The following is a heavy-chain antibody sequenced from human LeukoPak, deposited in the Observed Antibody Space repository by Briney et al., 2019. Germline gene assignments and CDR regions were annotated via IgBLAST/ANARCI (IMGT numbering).Heavy chain of an antibody. J-gene: IGHJ5*02. D-gene: IGHD2-2*01. Sequence: GASVKVSCKASGYTFTSYGISWMRQAPGQGLEWMGWISAYNGNTNYAQKLQGRVTMTTDTSTSTAYMELRSLRSDDTAVYYCARAEDIVVVPAAIVPIDPWGQGTLVTVSS. CDR3: ARAEDIVVVPAAIVPIDP. CDR1: GYTFTSYG. V-gene: IGHV1-18*01. CDR2: ISAYNGNT.